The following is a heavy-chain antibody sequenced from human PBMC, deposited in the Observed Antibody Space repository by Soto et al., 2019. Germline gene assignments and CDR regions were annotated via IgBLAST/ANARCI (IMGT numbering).Heavy chain of an antibody. CDR3: AGEDIVATILAY. V-gene: IGHV4-39*07. CDR1: GGSLSSMSYY. J-gene: IGHJ4*02. CDR2: IYYSGST. D-gene: IGHD5-12*01. Sequence: SETLSLTCTVSGGSLSSMSYYWGWVRQPPGKGLEWIANIYYSGSTIYNPSLKSRVTISVDTSKNQFSLKLSSVTAADTAVYYCAGEDIVATILAYWGQGTLVTVSS.